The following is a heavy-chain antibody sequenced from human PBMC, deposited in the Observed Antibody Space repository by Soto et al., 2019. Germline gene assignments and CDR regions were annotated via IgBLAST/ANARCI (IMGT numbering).Heavy chain of an antibody. V-gene: IGHV3-53*01. J-gene: IGHJ4*02. CDR3: GSGSSDSSGALRVHY. CDR2: IYSGGNR. Sequence: GGSLRLSCVATGFSVSSNYMSWVRQAPGKGLEWVSVIYSGGNRYYADSVEGRFSISRDNSKNTLFLQMNGLRAEDTAMYYCGSGSSDSSGALRVHYSGQGTMVTV. D-gene: IGHD2-2*01. CDR1: GFSVSSNY.